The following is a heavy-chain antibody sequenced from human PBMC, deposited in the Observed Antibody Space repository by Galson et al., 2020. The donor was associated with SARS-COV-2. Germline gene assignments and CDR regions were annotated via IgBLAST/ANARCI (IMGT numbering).Heavy chain of an antibody. V-gene: IGHV3-72*01. CDR3: IKDDWYSYDY. J-gene: IGHJ4*02. CDR2: IRNKGRSYST. Sequence: GGSLRLSCTASGFIFSDYFIDWVRQAPGKGPEWVGRIRNKGRSYSTDYAASVRGRFTLSRDDSRNSVFLQLNSLRTEDTAVYYCIKDDWYSYDYWGQGTLVTVSS. D-gene: IGHD3-9*01. CDR1: GFIFSDYF.